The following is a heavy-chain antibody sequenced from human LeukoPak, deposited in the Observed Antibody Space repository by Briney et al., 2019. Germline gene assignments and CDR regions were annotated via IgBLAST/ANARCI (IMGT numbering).Heavy chain of an antibody. D-gene: IGHD3-22*01. CDR3: ARDLYYDSSGYFGY. V-gene: IGHV3-11*01. CDR1: GFTFSDYY. Sequence: GGSLRLSCAASGFTFSDYYMSWIRQAPGKGLEWVSYISSSGSTIYYADSVKGRFTISRDNAKNSLYLQMNSLRAEDTAAYYCARDLYYDSSGYFGYWGQGTLVTVSS. CDR2: ISSSGSTI. J-gene: IGHJ4*02.